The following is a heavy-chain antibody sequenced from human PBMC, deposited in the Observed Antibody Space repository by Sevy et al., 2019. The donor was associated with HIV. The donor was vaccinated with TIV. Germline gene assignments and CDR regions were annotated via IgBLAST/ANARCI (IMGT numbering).Heavy chain of an antibody. V-gene: IGHV3-15*07. Sequence: GGSLRLSCVASGFIFNNAWMNWVRQAPAKGLEWVGRFKSNIDGGTTDYAAPVRGRFTILRDDSKNTLYLQMNSLKTEDTAVCYCTTTSPFTAQGRAVLASRRYYFYGMDVWGQGTTVTVSS. J-gene: IGHJ6*02. D-gene: IGHD6-6*01. CDR2: FKSNIDGGTT. CDR1: GFIFNNAW. CDR3: TTTSPFTAQGRAVLASRRYYFYGMDV.